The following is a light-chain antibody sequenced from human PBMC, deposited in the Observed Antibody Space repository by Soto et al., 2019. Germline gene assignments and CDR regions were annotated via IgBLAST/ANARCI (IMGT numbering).Light chain of an antibody. V-gene: IGKV3-15*01. CDR3: QQYNNWPRT. J-gene: IGKJ1*01. Sequence: DIVMTQSPATLSVSPGDRATLSCRASQSVSSNLAWYQQKPGQAPMLLIYGASTRATGIPARFSGSGSGTEFTLTISSLQSEDFAVYYCQQYNNWPRTFGQGTKVEIK. CDR2: GAS. CDR1: QSVSSN.